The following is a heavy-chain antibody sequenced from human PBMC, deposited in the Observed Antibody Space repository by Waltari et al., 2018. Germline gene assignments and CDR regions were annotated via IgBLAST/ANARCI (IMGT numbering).Heavy chain of an antibody. V-gene: IGHV1-2*02. CDR3: ATYLRSSGSYSLIY. D-gene: IGHD1-26*01. CDR2: MNPNSGGT. Sequence: QVQLVQSGAAVKQPGASVNVSCQASGCTFTDYYRQWVRQAPGQGLEWVGWMNPNSGGTNDAQKFQGRVTLTRDTSITTAYMELSSLRSDDTAVYYCATYLRSSGSYSLIYWGQGTLVTVSS. J-gene: IGHJ4*02. CDR1: GCTFTDYY.